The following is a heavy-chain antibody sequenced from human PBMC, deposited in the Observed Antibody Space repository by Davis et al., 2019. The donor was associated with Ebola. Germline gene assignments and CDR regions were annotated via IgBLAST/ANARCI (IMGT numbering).Heavy chain of an antibody. V-gene: IGHV3-64D*08. J-gene: IGHJ4*02. Sequence: GESLKISCSASGFTFSSYAMHWVRQAPGKGLEYVSAISSNGGSTYYADSVKGRFTISRDNSKNTLYLQMSSLRAEDTAVYYCVKGVTMVRGPLDYWGLGTLVTVSS. CDR1: GFTFSSYA. CDR2: ISSNGGST. D-gene: IGHD3-10*01. CDR3: VKGVTMVRGPLDY.